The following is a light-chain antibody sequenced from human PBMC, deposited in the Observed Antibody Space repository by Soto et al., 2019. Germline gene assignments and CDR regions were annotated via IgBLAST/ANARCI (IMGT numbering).Light chain of an antibody. V-gene: IGLV2-14*01. CDR2: EVS. CDR3: SSYTSSSTLVV. CDR1: SSDVGVYNY. J-gene: IGLJ1*01. Sequence: QSALTQPASVSGSPGQSITISCTGTSSDVGVYNYVSWYQQHPGKAHKLMIYEVSNRHSGVSHRFFGSKSGNTASLTISGLQAEDEADYYCSSYTSSSTLVVFGTGTELTVL.